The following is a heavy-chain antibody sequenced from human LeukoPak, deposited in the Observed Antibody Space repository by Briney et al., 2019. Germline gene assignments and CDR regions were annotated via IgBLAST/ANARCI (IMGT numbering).Heavy chain of an antibody. CDR1: GGSIGRYY. CDR2: IYYSGST. D-gene: IGHD6-25*01. V-gene: IGHV4-59*01. Sequence: SETLSLTCTISGGSIGRYYWSWIRQSPGWGLEWIGYIYYSGSTNYNPSLKSRVTISVDTSKNQFSLKLNSVNAADTAVYYCARDPDAAYYFDKWGQGTLVTVSS. CDR3: ARDPDAAYYFDK. J-gene: IGHJ4*02.